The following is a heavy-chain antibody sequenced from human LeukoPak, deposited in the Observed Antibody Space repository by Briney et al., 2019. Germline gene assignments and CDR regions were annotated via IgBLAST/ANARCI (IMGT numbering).Heavy chain of an antibody. CDR2: ISAYNGNT. V-gene: IGHV1-18*01. D-gene: IGHD3-22*01. Sequence: ASVKVSCKASGYTFTSYGISWVRQAPGQGLEWMGWISAYNGNTNYAQKLQGRVTMTTDTSTSTAYMELRSLRSDDTAVYYCARVAPYYYDSSGPFFDYWGQGTLVTVSS. CDR3: ARVAPYYYDSSGPFFDY. CDR1: GYTFTSYG. J-gene: IGHJ4*02.